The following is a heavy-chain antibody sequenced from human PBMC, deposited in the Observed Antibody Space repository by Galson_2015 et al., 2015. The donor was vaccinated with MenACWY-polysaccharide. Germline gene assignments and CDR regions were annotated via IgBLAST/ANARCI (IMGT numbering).Heavy chain of an antibody. Sequence: SVKVSCKGSGYTFTTIAINWVRQAPGQGLEWMAWMSPTSGNTGSAQKFQGRVTMTWNTSISTAYMELSSLRSEDTAVYYCARGGRRGVGYEGDYWGQGTLVTVSS. J-gene: IGHJ4*02. CDR2: MSPTSGNT. CDR1: GYTFTTIA. CDR3: ARGGRRGVGYEGDY. V-gene: IGHV1-8*01. D-gene: IGHD1-1*01.